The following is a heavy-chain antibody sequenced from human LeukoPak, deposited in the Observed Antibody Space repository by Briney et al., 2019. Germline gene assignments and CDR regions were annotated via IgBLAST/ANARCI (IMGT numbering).Heavy chain of an antibody. J-gene: IGHJ6*02. V-gene: IGHV4-34*01. D-gene: IGHD3-10*01. CDR3: ARSPGNYYGMDV. CDR2: INHSGST. Sequence: PSETLSLTCAVYGRSFSGYYWSWIRQPPGKGLEWIGEINHSGSTNYNPSLKSRVTISVDTSKNQFSLKLSSVTAADTAVYYCARSPGNYYGMDVWGQGTTVTVSS. CDR1: GRSFSGYY.